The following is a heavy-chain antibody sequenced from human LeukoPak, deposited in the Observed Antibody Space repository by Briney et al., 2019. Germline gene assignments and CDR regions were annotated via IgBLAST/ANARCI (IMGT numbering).Heavy chain of an antibody. J-gene: IGHJ2*01. CDR3: AAGWLQPWFFDL. CDR1: GFTFSSNW. D-gene: IGHD5-24*01. V-gene: IGHV3-74*01. Sequence: GGSLRLSCAASGFTFSSNWMHWVRQAPGKGLVWVSRINSDGSTTSYADSVRGRFTISRDNAKNTVYLQMNSLRAEDTAVYYCAAGWLQPWFFDLWGRGTLVTVSS. CDR2: INSDGSTT.